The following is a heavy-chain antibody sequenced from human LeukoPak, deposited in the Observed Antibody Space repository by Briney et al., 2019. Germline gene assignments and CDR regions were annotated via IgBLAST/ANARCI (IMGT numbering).Heavy chain of an antibody. Sequence: PSETLSLTCSVSGGSITGYYWSWLRQPPGKGLEWIGYIYNSGSTSNPSLKSRVTISEDTSKNQFSLKLSSVTAADTAVYYCAGHPRLADFDNWGQGTLVTVS. D-gene: IGHD3-9*01. CDR2: IYNSGST. CDR3: AGHPRLADFDN. J-gene: IGHJ4*02. V-gene: IGHV4-59*08. CDR1: GGSITGYY.